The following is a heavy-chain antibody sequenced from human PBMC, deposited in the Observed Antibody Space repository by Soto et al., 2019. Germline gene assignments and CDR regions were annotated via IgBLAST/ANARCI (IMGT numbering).Heavy chain of an antibody. CDR1: GVSISSGGYY. CDR2: IYYSGST. Sequence: SETLSLTCTVSGVSISSGGYYWPWIRQHPQKGLEWVGHIYYSGSTYYNPSLKSRVTISGATSQNQFSLKLSSVTAADRADYYCARDKITGLFDYWGQGSLVTVSS. V-gene: IGHV4-31*03. D-gene: IGHD2-8*02. CDR3: ARDKITGLFDY. J-gene: IGHJ4*02.